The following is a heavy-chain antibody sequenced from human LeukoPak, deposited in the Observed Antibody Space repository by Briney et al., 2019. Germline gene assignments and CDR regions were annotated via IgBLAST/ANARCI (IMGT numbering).Heavy chain of an antibody. CDR1: GYTFTSYG. D-gene: IGHD3-22*01. CDR3: AGDSSGYYYVYHY. J-gene: IGHJ4*02. V-gene: IGHV1-18*01. Sequence: GASVKVSCKASGYTFTSYGISWVRQAPGQGLEWMGWISAYNGNTNYAQKLQGRVTITADESTSTAYMELSSLRSEDTAVYYCAGDSSGYYYVYHYWGQGTLVTVSS. CDR2: ISAYNGNT.